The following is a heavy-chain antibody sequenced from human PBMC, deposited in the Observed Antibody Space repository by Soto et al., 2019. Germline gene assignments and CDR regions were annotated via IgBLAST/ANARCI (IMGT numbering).Heavy chain of an antibody. CDR1: GFTFSSYG. CDR2: ISYDGNNK. Sequence: AGGSLRLSCAASGFTFSSYGMHWVRQAPGKGLEWVAVISYDGNNKYYADSVKGRFTISRDNSKNTLYLQMNSLRAEDTAVYYCAKGKGVGYSYGPLDYWGQGTLVTVSS. J-gene: IGHJ4*02. D-gene: IGHD5-18*01. CDR3: AKGKGVGYSYGPLDY. V-gene: IGHV3-30*18.